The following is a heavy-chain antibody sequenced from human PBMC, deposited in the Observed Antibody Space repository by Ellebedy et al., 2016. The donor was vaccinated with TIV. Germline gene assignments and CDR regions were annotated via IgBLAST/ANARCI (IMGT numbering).Heavy chain of an antibody. CDR1: GGTFSSYA. CDR2: ISAYNGNT. D-gene: IGHD1-26*01. V-gene: IGHV1-18*01. J-gene: IGHJ6*02. Sequence: ASVKVSXXASGGTFSSYAISWVRQAPGQGLEWMGWISAYNGNTNYAQKLQGRVTMTTDTSTSTAYMELRSLRSDDTAVYYCARAGMVAYYYYGMDVWGQGTTVTVSS. CDR3: ARAGMVAYYYYGMDV.